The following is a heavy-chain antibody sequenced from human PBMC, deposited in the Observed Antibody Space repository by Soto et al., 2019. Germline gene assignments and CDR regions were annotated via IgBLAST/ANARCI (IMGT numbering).Heavy chain of an antibody. J-gene: IGHJ6*02. CDR3: IQSRCGGDCLQSYASHYYYGMDV. CDR2: IYWDDDK. D-gene: IGHD2-21*02. CDR1: GFSISTSGGG. V-gene: IGHV2-5*02. Sequence: SGPTLVNPTQTLTLTCTFSGFSISTSGGGVGWIRQPPGKALEWLALIYWDDDKRYSPSLRSRLTISKDTSKNQVVLTMTNMDPVDTATYYCIQSRCGGDCLQSYASHYYYGMDVWGQGTTVTVSS.